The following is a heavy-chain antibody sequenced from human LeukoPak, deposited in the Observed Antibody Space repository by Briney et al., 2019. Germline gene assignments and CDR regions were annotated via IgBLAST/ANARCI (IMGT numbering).Heavy chain of an antibody. CDR2: IYYSGYT. J-gene: IGHJ6*03. Sequence: SETLSLTCTVSGGSISSYYWSWIRQPPGKGLEWIGYIYYSGYTNYNPSLKSRVTISVDTSKNQFSLKLSSVTAADTAVYYCARVVADNYYYYMDVWGKGTTVTVSS. CDR1: GGSISSYY. D-gene: IGHD2-15*01. V-gene: IGHV4-59*08. CDR3: ARVVADNYYYYMDV.